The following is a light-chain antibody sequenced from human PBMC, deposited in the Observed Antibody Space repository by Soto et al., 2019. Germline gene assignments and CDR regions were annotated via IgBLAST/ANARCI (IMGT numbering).Light chain of an antibody. Sequence: EFVMTQSPATLSVSPGERATLSCRASQSVSNNLAWYQQKPGQAPRLLIYGASTRATGVSARFSGSGSGTDFTLTISRLEPEDFAVYYCQQYGSSGTFGQGTKVDIK. J-gene: IGKJ1*01. CDR3: QQYGSSGT. CDR1: QSVSNN. V-gene: IGKV3-15*01. CDR2: GAS.